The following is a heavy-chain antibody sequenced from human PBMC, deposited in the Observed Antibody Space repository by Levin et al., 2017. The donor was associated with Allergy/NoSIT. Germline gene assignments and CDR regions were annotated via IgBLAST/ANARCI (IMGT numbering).Heavy chain of an antibody. V-gene: IGHV3-49*03. CDR3: TRVVPAAMGYYYYGMDV. D-gene: IGHD2-2*01. J-gene: IGHJ6*02. Sequence: GESLKISCTASGFTFGDYAMSWFRQAPGKGLEWVGFIRSKAYGGTTEYAASVKGRFTISRDDSKSIAYLQMNSLKTEDTAVYYCTRVVPAAMGYYYYGMDVWGQGTTVTVSS. CDR2: IRSKAYGGTT. CDR1: GFTFGDYA.